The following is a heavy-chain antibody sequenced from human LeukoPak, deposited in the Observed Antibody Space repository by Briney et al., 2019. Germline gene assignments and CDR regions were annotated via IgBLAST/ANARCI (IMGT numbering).Heavy chain of an antibody. CDR2: VPHSFSS. CDR3: ACYSVLGRTFDC. V-gene: IGHV4-59*01. J-gene: IGHJ4*02. D-gene: IGHD4-11*01. Sequence: PSETLSLSCAVSGASMNDYYWSWLRQTPGKVLEWIGNVPHSFSSNFSPSLKSRVTMSMDTSKSQCSLRVTSVTAADTAVYYCACYSVLGRTFDCWGQGTQVTVSS. CDR1: GASMNDYY.